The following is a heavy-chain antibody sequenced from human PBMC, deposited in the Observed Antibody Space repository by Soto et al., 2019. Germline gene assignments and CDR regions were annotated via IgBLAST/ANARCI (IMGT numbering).Heavy chain of an antibody. Sequence: QVHLVQSGAEVKKPGSSVKVSCKASGGTFSTSSINWLRQAPGQRPEWMGNILPVFGTAAYAQKFRDRVTIPADKSTNTAYMELRSLFSEDAAVYYCARGHEYGGNSDAFDIWGQGTVVTVSS. D-gene: IGHD4-17*01. CDR3: ARGHEYGGNSDAFDI. V-gene: IGHV1-69*14. J-gene: IGHJ3*02. CDR1: GGTFSTSS. CDR2: ILPVFGTA.